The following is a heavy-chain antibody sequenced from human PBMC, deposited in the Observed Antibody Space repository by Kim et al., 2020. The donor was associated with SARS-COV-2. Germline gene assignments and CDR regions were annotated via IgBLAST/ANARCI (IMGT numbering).Heavy chain of an antibody. CDR3: ARDPLIAGAATHLDL. Sequence: GGSLRLSCAASGFAFNNYYMHWVRQAPGKGLVWVSRSKSDGSITSYADSVKGRFSISTDNAQNTLYLLMNSLRVEDTAVYYCARDPLIAGAATHLDLWGRGTLVIVSS. CDR1: GFAFNNYY. CDR2: SKSDGSIT. D-gene: IGHD1-26*01. V-gene: IGHV3-74*01. J-gene: IGHJ2*01.